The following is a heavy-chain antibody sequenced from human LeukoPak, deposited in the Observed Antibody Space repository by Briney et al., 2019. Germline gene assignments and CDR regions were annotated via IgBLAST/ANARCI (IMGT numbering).Heavy chain of an antibody. D-gene: IGHD1-26*01. CDR1: GYTFTVYY. J-gene: IGHJ3*02. CDR2: INPNSGGT. CDR3: ARGVVGSFGAFDI. V-gene: IGHV1-2*02. Sequence: ASVNVSCKASGYTFTVYYMHWVRQAPGQGLEWMGWINPNSGGTNYAQKFQGRVTMTRDTSISTAYMELSRLRSDDTAVYYCARGVVGSFGAFDIWGQGTMVTVSS.